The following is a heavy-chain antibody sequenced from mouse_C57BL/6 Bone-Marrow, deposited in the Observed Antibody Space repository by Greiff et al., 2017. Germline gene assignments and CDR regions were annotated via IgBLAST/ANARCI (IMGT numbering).Heavy chain of an antibody. Sequence: QVQLKQSGAELVRPGASVKLSCKASGYTFTDYYINWVKQRPGQGLEWIARIYHGSGNTYYNEKFKGKATLTAEKSSSTAYMQLSSLTSEDSAVYFCEREDETVVAPMDYWGQGTSVTVSS. CDR3: EREDETVVAPMDY. J-gene: IGHJ4*01. V-gene: IGHV1-76*01. D-gene: IGHD1-1*01. CDR2: IYHGSGNT. CDR1: GYTFTDYY.